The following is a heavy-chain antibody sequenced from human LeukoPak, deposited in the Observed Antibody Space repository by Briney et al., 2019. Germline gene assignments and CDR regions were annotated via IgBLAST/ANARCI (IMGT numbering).Heavy chain of an antibody. CDR1: GFTFCDYA. CDR3: ARALWLVLGGDY. J-gene: IGHJ4*02. D-gene: IGHD6-19*01. Sequence: GGSLRLSCTAYGFTFCDYAMTWFRQAPGQGLEWVASIKQDGRETDYVDSVKGRFTISRDNAKNSLYLQMNSLRAEDTAVYYCARALWLVLGGDYWGQGTLVTVSS. CDR2: IKQDGRET. V-gene: IGHV3-7*01.